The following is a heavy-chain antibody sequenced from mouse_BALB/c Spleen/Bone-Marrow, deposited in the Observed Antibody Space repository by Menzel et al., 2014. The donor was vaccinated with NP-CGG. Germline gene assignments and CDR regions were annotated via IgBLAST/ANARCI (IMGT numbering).Heavy chain of an antibody. D-gene: IGHD2-4*01. CDR1: GFTFSSYG. CDR3: ARQGNDYAAWFAY. Sequence: EVKLVESGGDLVKPGGSLKLSCAASGFTFSSYGMSWVRQTPDKRLEWVATISSGGGYTYYPDSGKGRFTISRDNAKNTLYLQMSSLKSEDTAMYYCARQGNDYAAWFAYWGQGTLVTVSA. CDR2: ISSGGGYT. V-gene: IGHV5-6*01. J-gene: IGHJ3*01.